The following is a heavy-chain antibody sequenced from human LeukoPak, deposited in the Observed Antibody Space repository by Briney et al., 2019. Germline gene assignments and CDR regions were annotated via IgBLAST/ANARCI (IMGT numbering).Heavy chain of an antibody. CDR2: IIPIFGTA. D-gene: IGHD2-2*01. V-gene: IGHV1-69*13. J-gene: IGHJ6*04. CDR3: ARDLGGSTRDLYYYYGMDV. Sequence: SVKVSCKASGGTFSSYAISWVRQSPGQGLEWVGGIIPIFGTANYAQKFQGRVTITEDESTSTAYMELSSLRSEDTAVYYCARDLGGSTRDLYYYYGMDVWGKGTTVTVSS. CDR1: GGTFSSYA.